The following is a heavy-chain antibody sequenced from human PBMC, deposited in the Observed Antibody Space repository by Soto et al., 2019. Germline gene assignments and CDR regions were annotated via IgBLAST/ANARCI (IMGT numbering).Heavy chain of an antibody. Sequence: SXRLSCTPSGFTFFDYSLNWFRQAPGKGLEWVGFIRSKAYGGTTEYAAAVKGRFTISRDDSKSIAYLQMNSLQTEDTAVYYCTRPYSNLPLVFDYWGQGTLVTVSS. D-gene: IGHD4-4*01. CDR2: IRSKAYGGTT. V-gene: IGHV3-49*03. CDR3: TRPYSNLPLVFDY. J-gene: IGHJ4*02. CDR1: GFTFFDYS.